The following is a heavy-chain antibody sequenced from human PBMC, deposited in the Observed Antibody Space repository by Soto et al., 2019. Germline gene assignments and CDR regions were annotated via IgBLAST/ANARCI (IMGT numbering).Heavy chain of an antibody. CDR1: GYIFTRYY. J-gene: IGHJ3*01. D-gene: IGHD1-26*01. CDR3: ARDPSEGSYYGSAIED. Sequence: QVQLVHSGAEVRKPGASVKVSCKASGYIFTRYYIHWVRQAPGRGFEWMGVINPSGGTATNAQKFQDRVTVTRDTPTTTVYMELSRLRSDDTGVYYCARDPSEGSYYGSAIEDWGQGTMVTVS. CDR2: INPSGGTA. V-gene: IGHV1-46*01.